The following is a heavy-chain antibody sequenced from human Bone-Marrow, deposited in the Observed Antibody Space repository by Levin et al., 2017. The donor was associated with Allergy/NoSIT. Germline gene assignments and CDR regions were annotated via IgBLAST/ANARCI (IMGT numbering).Heavy chain of an antibody. Sequence: GESLKISCTISGFIFADYAMNWVRQAPGRGLEWVSSLDGSSGKTHYADAVKGRFTISREYSKNTLFLQMNSLRVEDTPRYYCAKAGTTVMLDYSYLDVWGEGTAVTVSS. CDR3: AKAGTTVMLDYSYLDV. J-gene: IGHJ6*03. CDR1: GFIFADYA. V-gene: IGHV3-23*01. CDR2: LDGSSGKT. D-gene: IGHD4-17*01.